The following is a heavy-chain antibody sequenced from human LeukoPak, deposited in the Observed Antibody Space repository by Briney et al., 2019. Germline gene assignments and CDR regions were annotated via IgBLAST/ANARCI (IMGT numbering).Heavy chain of an antibody. J-gene: IGHJ4*02. CDR3: ASDRVTTEY. V-gene: IGHV3-48*03. CDR1: GFPFSSHV. CDR2: INHNGEAI. D-gene: IGHD4-17*01. Sequence: GGSLRLSCAASGFPFSSHVLSWVRQAPGQGLEWIAYINHNGEAIYYPDFVKGRFIISRDNAKNSLFLQMNDLRGEDTAVYYCASDRVTTEYWGQGTLVTVSS.